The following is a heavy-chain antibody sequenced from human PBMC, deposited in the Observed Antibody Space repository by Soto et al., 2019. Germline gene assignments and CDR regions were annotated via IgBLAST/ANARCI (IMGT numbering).Heavy chain of an antibody. D-gene: IGHD1-26*01. CDR1: GFTFSNAW. J-gene: IGHJ6*02. CDR2: IKSKTDGGTT. V-gene: IGHV3-15*01. CDR3: TTDATGVYSGSYYYYYYGMDV. Sequence: PGGSLRLSCAASGFTFSNAWMSWVRQAPGKGLEWVGRIKSKTDGGTTDYAAPVKGRFTISRDDSKNTLYLQMNSLKTEDTAVYYCTTDATGVYSGSYYYYYYGMDVWGQGTTVTVSS.